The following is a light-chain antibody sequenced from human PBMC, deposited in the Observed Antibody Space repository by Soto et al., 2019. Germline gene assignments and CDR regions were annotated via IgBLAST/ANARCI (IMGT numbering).Light chain of an antibody. CDR3: QQYSSLPHT. Sequence: EIVMTQSPGTLSLSPGERATLSCRVSQSVTNSFFAWYQQRPGQAPRLLIYGISSRATGIPDRFSGSGSGTDFTLTISRLEPEDFVMYYCQQYSSLPHTFGQGTKLEVK. V-gene: IGKV3-20*01. J-gene: IGKJ2*01. CDR1: QSVTNSF. CDR2: GIS.